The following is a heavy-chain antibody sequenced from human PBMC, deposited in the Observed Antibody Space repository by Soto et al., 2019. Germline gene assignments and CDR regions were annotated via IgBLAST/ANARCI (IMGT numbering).Heavy chain of an antibody. D-gene: IGHD3-16*01. CDR2: INAGNGKT. CDR1: GYTFTSYA. J-gene: IGHJ3*02. V-gene: IGHV1-3*01. Sequence: GASVKVSCKASGYTFTSYAMHWVRQAPGQRLEWMGWINAGNGKTKYSQKFQGRVTITRDTSASTAYMELSSLRSEDTAVYYCATVRYDYIGGGAFDIWGQGTMVTVSS. CDR3: ATVRYDYIGGGAFDI.